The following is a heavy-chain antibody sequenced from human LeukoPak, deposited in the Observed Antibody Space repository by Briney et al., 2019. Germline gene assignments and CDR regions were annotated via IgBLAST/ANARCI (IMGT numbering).Heavy chain of an antibody. CDR1: GGTFSSYA. Sequence: ASVKVSCKASGGTFSSYAISWVRQATGQGLEWMGWMNPNSGNTGYAQKFQGRVTITRNTSISTAYMELSSLRSEDTAVYYCARAGTTVPRYYYMDVWGKGTTVTVSS. J-gene: IGHJ6*03. V-gene: IGHV1-8*03. CDR3: ARAGTTVPRYYYMDV. CDR2: MNPNSGNT. D-gene: IGHD4-11*01.